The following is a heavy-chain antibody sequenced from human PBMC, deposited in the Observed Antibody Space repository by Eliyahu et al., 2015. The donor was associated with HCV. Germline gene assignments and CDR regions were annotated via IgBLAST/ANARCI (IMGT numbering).Heavy chain of an antibody. CDR2: IYHSGST. Sequence: QVQLQESGPGLVKPSETLSLTCAVSGYSISSGYYWGWIRQPPGKGLEWIGSIYHSGSTYYNPSLKSRVTISVDTSKNQFSLKLSSVTAADTAVYYCARTTVTTDDWFDPWGQGTLVTVSS. CDR3: ARTTVTTDDWFDP. V-gene: IGHV4-38-2*01. D-gene: IGHD4-11*01. J-gene: IGHJ5*02. CDR1: GYSISSGYY.